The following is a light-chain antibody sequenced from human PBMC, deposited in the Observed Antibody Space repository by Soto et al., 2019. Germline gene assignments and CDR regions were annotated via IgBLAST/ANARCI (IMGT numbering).Light chain of an antibody. CDR3: QQSYSFPRT. J-gene: IGKJ1*01. CDR2: AAS. Sequence: DIQMTQSPSSLSASVGDRVTITCRASQSISTYLNWYQQKPGNAPKVLIFAASSLLSGVPSRFSGSGSGTDFTLTITSLQPEDFATYYCQQSYSFPRTFGQGTKVE. V-gene: IGKV1-39*01. CDR1: QSISTY.